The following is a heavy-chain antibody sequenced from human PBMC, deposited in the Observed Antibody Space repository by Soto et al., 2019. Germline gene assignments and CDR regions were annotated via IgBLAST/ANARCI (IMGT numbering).Heavy chain of an antibody. J-gene: IGHJ4*02. CDR1: GYTFASYG. Sequence: ASVKVSCKASGYTFASYGISWVRQAPGQGLEWMGWISAYNGNTNYAQKLQGRVTMTTDTSTSTAYMELRSLRSDDTAVYYCARDMGYSSVWYPGRFDYWGQGTLVTVSS. V-gene: IGHV1-18*01. D-gene: IGHD6-19*01. CDR2: ISAYNGNT. CDR3: ARDMGYSSVWYPGRFDY.